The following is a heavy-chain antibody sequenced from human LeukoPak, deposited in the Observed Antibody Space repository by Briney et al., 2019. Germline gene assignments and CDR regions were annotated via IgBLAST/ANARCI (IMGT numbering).Heavy chain of an antibody. CDR1: GFIFRDYT. Sequence: GGSLRLSCTASGFIFRDYTMHWVRQAPGKGLEWVAAMSFDGSEKYYADSVKGRFTISSDHSKNTLDLQVNSLKTEDTAIYYCARGGAVLAGSTYHYGMDVWGQGTTVTVSS. V-gene: IGHV3-30*04. J-gene: IGHJ6*02. D-gene: IGHD6-19*01. CDR2: MSFDGSEK. CDR3: ARGGAVLAGSTYHYGMDV.